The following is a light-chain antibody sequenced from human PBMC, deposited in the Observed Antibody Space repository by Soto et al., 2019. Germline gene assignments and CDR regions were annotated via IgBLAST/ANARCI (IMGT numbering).Light chain of an antibody. CDR1: SSDVGGYNY. J-gene: IGLJ2*01. V-gene: IGLV2-14*01. CDR3: TSYTSSTNVV. Sequence: QSALTQPASVSGSPGQSITISCTGTSSDVGGYNYVSWYQYHPGKAPKLMIFEVNNRPSGVSNRFSGSKSGNTASLTISGLQAEDEAEYYCTSYTSSTNVVFGGGTKLTVL. CDR2: EVN.